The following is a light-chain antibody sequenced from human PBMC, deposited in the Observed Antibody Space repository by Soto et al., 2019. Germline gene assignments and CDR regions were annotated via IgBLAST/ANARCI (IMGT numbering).Light chain of an antibody. Sequence: DIQLTQSPSFLSASVGDRVTITCRASQGISSYIAWYQQKPGEAPKLLIYAASTLQSGVPSRFSGSGSGTEFTLTISSLQPEDFATYYCQQLNSYPYTFGQGTKLEIK. CDR3: QQLNSYPYT. CDR2: AAS. V-gene: IGKV1-9*01. CDR1: QGISSY. J-gene: IGKJ2*01.